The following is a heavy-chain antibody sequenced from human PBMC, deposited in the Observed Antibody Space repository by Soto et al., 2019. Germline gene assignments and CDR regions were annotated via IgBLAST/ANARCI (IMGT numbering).Heavy chain of an antibody. CDR2: ISGSGGST. V-gene: IGHV3-23*01. CDR1: GVTFSSYA. J-gene: IGHJ4*02. CDR3: AKADYGDYELDY. Sequence: GGSLRLSCAASGVTFSSYAMSWVRQAPGKGLEWVSAISGSGGSTYYADSVKGRFTISRDNSKNPLYLQMNSLRAEDTAVYYCAKADYGDYELDYWGQGALVTVSS. D-gene: IGHD4-17*01.